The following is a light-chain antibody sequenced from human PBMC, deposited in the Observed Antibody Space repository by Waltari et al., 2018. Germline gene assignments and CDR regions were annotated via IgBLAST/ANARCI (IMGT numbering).Light chain of an antibody. Sequence: QSALTQPASVSGSPGQSITISCTGTSSDVGGYNYVSWYQQHPGKAPKLMIYDVIKRPSGVSNRFSGSKSGNTASLTISGLQAEDEADYYCSSYTSSYTYVFGSGTKVTVL. CDR3: SSYTSSYTYV. CDR2: DVI. CDR1: SSDVGGYNY. J-gene: IGLJ1*01. V-gene: IGLV2-14*01.